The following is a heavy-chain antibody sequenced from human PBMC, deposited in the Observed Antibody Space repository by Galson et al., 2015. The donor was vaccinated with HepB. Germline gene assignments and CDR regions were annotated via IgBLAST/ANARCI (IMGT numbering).Heavy chain of an antibody. D-gene: IGHD6-13*01. J-gene: IGHJ4*02. CDR2: IDLSDSYA. Sequence: QSGAEVKKPGESLRISCKGSGYSFTNYWISWVRQMPGKGLEWMGKIDLSDSYAKYSPSFQGHVTFSADKSTTTAYLQWSSLKASDTAMYYCARTTIEAAATGFDYWGQGTLVTVSS. CDR1: GYSFTNYW. V-gene: IGHV5-10-1*01. CDR3: ARTTIEAAATGFDY.